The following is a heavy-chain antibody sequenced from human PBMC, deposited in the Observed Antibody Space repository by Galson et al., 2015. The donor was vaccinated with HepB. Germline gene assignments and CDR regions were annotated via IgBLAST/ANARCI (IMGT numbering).Heavy chain of an antibody. V-gene: IGHV3-66*01. D-gene: IGHD5-24*01. Sequence: TLRLSCAASGFTVGRYYMTWARLAPGKGLEWGSLISVAGGTTYLDSVKDRFTISRDTSRNTVSLQMNNLRPEDTAIYYCAARSDGSPDYWRQGILVTVSS. CDR3: AARSDGSPDY. J-gene: IGHJ4*02. CDR1: GFTVGRYY. CDR2: ISVAGGT.